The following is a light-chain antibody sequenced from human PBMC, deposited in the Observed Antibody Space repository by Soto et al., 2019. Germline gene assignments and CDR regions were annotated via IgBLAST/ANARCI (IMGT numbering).Light chain of an antibody. Sequence: MPQPPASLSATPDEGLPLSCSASQNIRSSLAWYQQRPGQAPRLLIYDASTRATGIPPRFSGGESGTEFTVTISSLQSEDFAIYYCQQYDIWPPYTFGQASKVDIK. CDR2: DAS. V-gene: IGKV3-15*01. CDR1: QNIRSS. CDR3: QQYDIWPPYT. J-gene: IGKJ2*01.